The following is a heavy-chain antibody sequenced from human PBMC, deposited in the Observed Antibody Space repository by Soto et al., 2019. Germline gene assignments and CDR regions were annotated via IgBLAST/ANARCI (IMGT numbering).Heavy chain of an antibody. D-gene: IGHD6-13*01. CDR3: ARLYGEGGSWVDRYYYYVMDV. V-gene: IGHV4-39*01. CDR1: GDSISRSDSY. CDR2: TSYSGTT. J-gene: IGHJ6*02. Sequence: QLQVQESGPGLVKPSETLSLTCTVSGDSISRSDSYWGWSRQRPGMGLEWIGSTSYSGTTYYHPSVQGRVTTYVAPSKHQCSLELSAVTAADTAVYYCARLYGEGGSWVDRYYYYVMDVWGRGTTVTVSS.